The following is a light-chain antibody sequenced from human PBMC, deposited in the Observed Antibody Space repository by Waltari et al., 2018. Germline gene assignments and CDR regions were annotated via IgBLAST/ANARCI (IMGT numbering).Light chain of an antibody. Sequence: DIVLTQSPATLSLSPGERATISCRASQSVNNYLAWYQQKPGQAPRLLIYGASNRATGIPARFSGSGSWTDFTLTISTLEPEDFAVYYCQQRRNWPLTFGGGTKVEIK. J-gene: IGKJ4*01. CDR2: GAS. V-gene: IGKV3-11*01. CDR3: QQRRNWPLT. CDR1: QSVNNY.